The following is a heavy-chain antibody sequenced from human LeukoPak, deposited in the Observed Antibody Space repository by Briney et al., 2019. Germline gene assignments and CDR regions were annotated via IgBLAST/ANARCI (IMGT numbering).Heavy chain of an antibody. CDR2: INHSGST. V-gene: IGHV4-34*01. J-gene: IGHJ4*02. CDR1: GGSFSGYY. D-gene: IGHD2-21*02. CDR3: AGVGDHLYFDY. Sequence: PSETLSLTCAVYGGSFSGYYWSWIRQPPGKGLEWIGEINHSGSTNYNPSLKSRVTISVDTSKNQFSLKLSSVTAADTAVYYCAGVGDHLYFDYWGQGTLVTVSS.